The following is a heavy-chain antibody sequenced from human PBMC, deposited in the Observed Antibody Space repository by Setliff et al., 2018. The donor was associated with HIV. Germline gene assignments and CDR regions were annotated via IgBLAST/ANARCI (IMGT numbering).Heavy chain of an antibody. Sequence: GESLKISCKGSGYSFTSYWIGWVRQMPGKGLEWMGIIYPGDSSSKYSPSFQGRVTISVDTSISTAYLQWNSLKASDTAIYYCARHPIHTYGYGAFDFWGRGTLVTVSS. CDR1: GYSFTSYW. J-gene: IGHJ4*02. V-gene: IGHV5-51*01. D-gene: IGHD5-18*01. CDR3: ARHPIHTYGYGAFDF. CDR2: IYPGDSSS.